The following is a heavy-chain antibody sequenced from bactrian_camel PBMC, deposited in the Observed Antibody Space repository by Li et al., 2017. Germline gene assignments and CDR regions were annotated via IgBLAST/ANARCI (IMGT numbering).Heavy chain of an antibody. D-gene: IGHD3*01. Sequence: QVQLVESGGGSVQAGGSLRLSCRVSPVGYTSGCVYMGWFRQSPGNERGGVAVLDSANKPVYADFAKGRFTISKDKAGDILYLQMDNLQPEDSAVYYCAADKSYGDWQKGIYRYWGQGTQVTVS. J-gene: IGHJ4*01. V-gene: IGHV3S55*01. CDR1: GYTSGCVY. CDR2: LDSANKP. CDR3: AADKSYGDWQKGIYRY.